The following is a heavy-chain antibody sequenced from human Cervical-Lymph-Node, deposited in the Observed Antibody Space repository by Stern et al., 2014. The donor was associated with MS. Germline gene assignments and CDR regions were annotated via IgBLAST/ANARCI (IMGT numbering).Heavy chain of an antibody. CDR3: ARERDGADY. D-gene: IGHD5-24*01. Sequence: VHLVESGGGLVRPGGSLRLSCAASGFTFTDYYINWIRQAPGQGLEWVSYISASGSTIYVADSVKGRFTISRDNAKESVYLQMNSLRVEDTAMYYCARERDGADYWGQGTLVTVSS. CDR2: ISASGSTI. V-gene: IGHV3-11*01. CDR1: GFTFTDYY. J-gene: IGHJ4*02.